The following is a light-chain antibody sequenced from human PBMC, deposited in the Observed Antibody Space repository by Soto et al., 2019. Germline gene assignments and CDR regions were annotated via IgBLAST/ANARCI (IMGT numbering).Light chain of an antibody. V-gene: IGKV3-20*01. CDR1: QSVSSSY. CDR2: GAS. CDR3: QQYGRSPLT. J-gene: IGKJ4*01. Sequence: EIVLTQSTGSLSLSPGERASLSSRASQSVSSSYLAWYQQKPGQAPRLLIYGASSRATGIPDRFSGSGSGTDFTLTISRLEPEDFAVYFCQQYGRSPLTFGGGNKVEIK.